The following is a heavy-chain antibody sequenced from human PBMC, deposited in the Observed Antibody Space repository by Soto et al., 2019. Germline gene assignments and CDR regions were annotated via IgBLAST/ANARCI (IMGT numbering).Heavy chain of an antibody. CDR2: ISYTGTT. Sequence: SETLSLTCTFSGGSVSSGSYYWTWIRQPPGKGLEWIGYISYTGTTNYNPSLKSRVTISVDTSKNQFSLRLSSVTPADTALYYCAKLVAVAGTDDWFDPWGQGTLVTVSS. CDR3: AKLVAVAGTDDWFDP. V-gene: IGHV4-61*01. J-gene: IGHJ5*02. CDR1: GGSVSSGSYY. D-gene: IGHD6-19*01.